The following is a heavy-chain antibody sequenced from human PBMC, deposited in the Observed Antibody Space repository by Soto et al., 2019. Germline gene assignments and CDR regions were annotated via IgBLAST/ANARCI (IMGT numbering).Heavy chain of an antibody. V-gene: IGHV4-34*01. Sequence: SETLSLTCAVYGGSFSGYYWSWIRQPPGKGLEWIGEINHSGSTNYNPSLKSRVTISVDTSKNQFSLKLSSVTAADTAVYYCARGRITGTLRNYYYYGMDVWGQGTTVTVSS. CDR2: INHSGST. J-gene: IGHJ6*02. CDR1: GGSFSGYY. CDR3: ARGRITGTLRNYYYYGMDV. D-gene: IGHD1-7*01.